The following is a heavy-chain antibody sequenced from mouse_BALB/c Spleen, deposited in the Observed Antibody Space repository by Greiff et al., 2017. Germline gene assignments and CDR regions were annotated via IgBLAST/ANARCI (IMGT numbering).Heavy chain of an antibody. V-gene: IGHV2-6*03. D-gene: IGHD2-1*01. Sequence: VKLMESGPGLVAPSQSLSFTCTVSGFSLTSNGVHWVRPPPGKGLEWLVVIWSDGSTTYNSALKSRLSISKDNSKIQVFLKMNSLQTDDTAMYYCAHGNYDYAMDYWGQGTSVTVSS. CDR1: GFSLTSNG. CDR3: AHGNYDYAMDY. CDR2: IWSDGST. J-gene: IGHJ4*01.